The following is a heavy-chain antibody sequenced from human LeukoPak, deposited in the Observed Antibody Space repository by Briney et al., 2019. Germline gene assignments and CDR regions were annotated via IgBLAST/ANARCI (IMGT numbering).Heavy chain of an antibody. CDR2: INYSGGT. D-gene: IGHD3-9*01. CDR1: GGSLSAYY. V-gene: IGHV4-34*01. J-gene: IGHJ4*02. CDR3: AWLVATGYYRL. Sequence: SETLSLTCGVYGGSLSAYYWSWIRQPPGRGLEWIGEINYSGGTNYNPSLKSRVTISVDTSKNQFSLKLSSVTAADTAVYYCAWLVATGYYRLWGQGTLVTVSS.